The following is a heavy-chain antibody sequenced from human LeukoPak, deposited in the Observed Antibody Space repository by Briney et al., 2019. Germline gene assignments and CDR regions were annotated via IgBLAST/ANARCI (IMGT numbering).Heavy chain of an antibody. CDR1: GFTFSSYA. Sequence: GRSLRLSCAASGFTFSSYAMHWVRQAPGKGLEWVAVISYDGSNKYYADSVKGRFTISRDNSKNTLYLQMNSLRVEDTAVYYCAKGRRYNILTGYYVSEVDPWGQGTLVTVSS. CDR2: ISYDGSNK. CDR3: AKGRRYNILTGYYVSEVDP. J-gene: IGHJ5*02. D-gene: IGHD3-9*01. V-gene: IGHV3-30*04.